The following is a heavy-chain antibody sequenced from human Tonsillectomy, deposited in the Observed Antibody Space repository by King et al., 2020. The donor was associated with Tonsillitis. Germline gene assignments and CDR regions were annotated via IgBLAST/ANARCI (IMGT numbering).Heavy chain of an antibody. CDR1: GYPFTTYG. J-gene: IGHJ3*02. Sequence: QLVQSGGEVKKPGASVKVSCKASGYPFTTYGISWVRQAPGQGLEWMGWMSAYSVNADYAQRFQGRVTMGTDTSTSTAYMELRSLRSDDTAVYYCAHYHGSGSYYLAFDIWGQGTMVIVS. D-gene: IGHD3-10*01. V-gene: IGHV1-18*01. CDR3: AHYHGSGSYYLAFDI. CDR2: MSAYSVNA.